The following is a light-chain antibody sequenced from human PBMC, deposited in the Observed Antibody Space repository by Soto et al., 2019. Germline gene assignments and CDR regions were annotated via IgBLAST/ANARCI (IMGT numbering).Light chain of an antibody. CDR3: QQYGSSPYT. V-gene: IGKV3-20*01. J-gene: IGKJ2*01. Sequence: EIVLTQSPGTLSLSPGERAILSCRASQSFTSNYLVWYRHQPGQAPRLLIYGASSRATGIPDRFSGSGSGTDFTLIISGLEPEDSAVYYCQQYGSSPYTFGQGTKLEIK. CDR2: GAS. CDR1: QSFTSNY.